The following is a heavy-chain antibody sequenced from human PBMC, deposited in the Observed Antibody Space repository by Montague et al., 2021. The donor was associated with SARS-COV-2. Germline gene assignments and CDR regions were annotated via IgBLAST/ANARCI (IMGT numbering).Heavy chain of an antibody. CDR1: GDSVSSNIAT. D-gene: IGHD2-2*01. CDR2: TYYRSKWYN. J-gene: IGHJ4*02. V-gene: IGHV6-1*01. CDR3: ARILVGSKYYFDF. Sequence: CAISGDSVSSNIATWNWIRQSPSRGLEWRGRTYYRSKWYNDYAESVKSRITIDPDTSKHQFSLHLNSVTPEDTAVYYCARILVGSKYYFDFWGQGTLVTVSS.